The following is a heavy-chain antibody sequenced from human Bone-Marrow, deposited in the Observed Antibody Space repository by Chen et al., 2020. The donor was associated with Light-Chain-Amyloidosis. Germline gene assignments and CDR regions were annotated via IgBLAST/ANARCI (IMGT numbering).Heavy chain of an antibody. CDR2: ITNSSKYI. CDR3: VRHLGAWDDRDAFDI. J-gene: IGHJ3*02. D-gene: IGHD1-1*01. CDR1: GFTFSSTS. V-gene: IGHV3-21*01. Sequence: EVQLVESGGGLGKPGGSLRLSCAPHGFTFSSTSMNWVRQTPGKGLAWVSSITNSSKYIYYADSVKGRFTISRDNAKNSLYLQMNSLRAEDTAMYYCVRHLGAWDDRDAFDIWGQGTMVTVSS.